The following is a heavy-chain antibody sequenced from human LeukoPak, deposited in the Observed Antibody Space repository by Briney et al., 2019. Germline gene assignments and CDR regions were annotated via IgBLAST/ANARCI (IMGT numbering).Heavy chain of an antibody. Sequence: GASVKVSCKASGYTFTSYDINWVRQPTGQGLEWMGWMNTNSGNTGYAQKFQGRVTMTRNTSISTASMELSSLRSEDTAVYYCARLKLVRPGVGAFDIWGQGTMVTVSS. J-gene: IGHJ3*02. CDR2: MNTNSGNT. D-gene: IGHD6-13*01. CDR3: ARLKLVRPGVGAFDI. V-gene: IGHV1-8*01. CDR1: GYTFTSYD.